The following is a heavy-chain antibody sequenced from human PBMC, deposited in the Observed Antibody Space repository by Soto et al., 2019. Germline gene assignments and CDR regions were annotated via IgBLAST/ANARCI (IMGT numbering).Heavy chain of an antibody. CDR1: GYTFTSYY. D-gene: IGHD4-17*01. J-gene: IGHJ4*02. CDR2: INPSGGST. V-gene: IGHV1-46*01. Sequence: ASVKVSWKASGYTFTSYYMHWVRQAPGQGLEWMGIINPSGGSTSYAQNFQGRVTLTTDTPTSTAYIELRSLRFDDSAVYFCARDIHYDIAYWGQGTLVTVSS. CDR3: ARDIHYDIAY.